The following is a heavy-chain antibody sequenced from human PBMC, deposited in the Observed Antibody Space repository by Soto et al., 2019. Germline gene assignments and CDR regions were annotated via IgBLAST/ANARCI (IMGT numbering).Heavy chain of an antibody. D-gene: IGHD2-15*01. J-gene: IGHJ4*02. CDR1: GFTFSSYA. CDR3: AKVLGYCSGGSCYSDY. CDR2: ITSSGGST. Sequence: GGSLRLSCAASGFTFSSYAMSWVRQAPGKGLEWVSTITSSGGSTYYADSVKGRFTISRDNSKNTLYLQMNSLRAEDTAVYYCAKVLGYCSGGSCYSDYWGRGTLVTVSS. V-gene: IGHV3-23*01.